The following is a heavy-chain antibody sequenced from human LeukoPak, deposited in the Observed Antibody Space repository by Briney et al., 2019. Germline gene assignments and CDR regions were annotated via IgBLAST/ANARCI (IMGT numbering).Heavy chain of an antibody. CDR1: RFTFYSYD. CDR3: SKGGRYNWNDLACDI. Sequence: GGSLRLYCAASRFTFYSYDMSWLPQAPGKGLVGVIGIGGSGGNTYYVDSMKGRFTISRDKSNNTLYLQMNSLRVEDKAVYYCSKGGRYNWNDLACDIWGQGTMVTVSS. D-gene: IGHD1-1*01. CDR2: IGGSGGNT. J-gene: IGHJ3*02. V-gene: IGHV3-23*01.